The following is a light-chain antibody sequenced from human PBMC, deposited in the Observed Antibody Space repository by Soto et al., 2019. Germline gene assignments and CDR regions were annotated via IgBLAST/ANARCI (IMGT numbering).Light chain of an antibody. CDR2: DAS. CDR3: QQYDNLPIT. J-gene: IGKJ5*01. V-gene: IGKV1-33*01. Sequence: IQMTQSPSTLSASIGDRVTITCQASQDISNYLNWYQQKPGKAPKLLIYDASNLETGVPSRFSGSGSGTDFTFTISSLQPEDIATYYCQQYDNLPITFGQGTRLEI. CDR1: QDISNY.